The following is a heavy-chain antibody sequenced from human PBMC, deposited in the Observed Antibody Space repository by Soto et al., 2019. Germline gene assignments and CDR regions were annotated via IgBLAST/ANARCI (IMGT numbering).Heavy chain of an antibody. CDR3: ARDQNYYDSSGYVDP. CDR2: INPSGGST. D-gene: IGHD3-22*01. Sequence: PSVKVSCKASGYTFTSYYMHWVRQAPGQGLEWMGIINPSGGSTSYAQKFQGRVTMTRDTSTSTVYMELSSLRSEDTAVYYCARDQNYYDSSGYVDPWGQGTLVTVSS. CDR1: GYTFTSYY. J-gene: IGHJ5*02. V-gene: IGHV1-46*01.